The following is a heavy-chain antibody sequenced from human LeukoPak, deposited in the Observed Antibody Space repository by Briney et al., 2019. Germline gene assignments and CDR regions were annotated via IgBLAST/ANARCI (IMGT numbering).Heavy chain of an antibody. V-gene: IGHV4-59*08. CDR1: GGSISSYY. Sequence: SVTLSLTCTVSGGSISSYYWSWIRQPPGKGLEWIGYIYYSGSTNYNPSLKSRVTISVDTSKNQFSLKLSSVTAADTAVYYCARGNDEPYGMDVWGQGTTVTVSS. D-gene: IGHD1-1*01. CDR2: IYYSGST. J-gene: IGHJ6*02. CDR3: ARGNDEPYGMDV.